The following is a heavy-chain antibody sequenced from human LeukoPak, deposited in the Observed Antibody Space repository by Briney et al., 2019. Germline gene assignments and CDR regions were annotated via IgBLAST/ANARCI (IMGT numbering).Heavy chain of an antibody. CDR3: ARGHPGWVVPLDY. D-gene: IGHD6-19*01. V-gene: IGHV4-61*08. Sequence: PSQTLSLTCTVSGGSISSGGYYWSWIRQPPGKGLEWIGYIYYSESTNYNPSLKSRVTISVDTSKNQFSLKLSSVTAADTAVYYCARGHPGWVVPLDYWGQGTLVTVSS. CDR2: IYYSEST. J-gene: IGHJ4*02. CDR1: GGSISSGGYY.